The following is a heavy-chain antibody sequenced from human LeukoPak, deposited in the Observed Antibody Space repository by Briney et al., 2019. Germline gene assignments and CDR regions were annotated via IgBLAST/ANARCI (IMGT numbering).Heavy chain of an antibody. V-gene: IGHV1-2*02. J-gene: IGHJ3*02. CDR1: GYTFTSYG. Sequence: ASVKVSCKASGYTFTSYGISWVRQAPGQGLEWMGWINPNGGGTNYAQKFQGRVTMTRDTSISTAYMELSRLRSDDMAVYYCARDRVVGALEGAFDIWGQGTMVTVSS. CDR3: ARDRVVGALEGAFDI. D-gene: IGHD1-26*01. CDR2: INPNGGGT.